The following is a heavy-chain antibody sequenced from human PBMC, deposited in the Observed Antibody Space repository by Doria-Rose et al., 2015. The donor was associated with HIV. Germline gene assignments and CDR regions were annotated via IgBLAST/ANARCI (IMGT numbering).Heavy chain of an antibody. J-gene: IGHJ4*02. CDR1: GSSINNYY. CDR2: IHTSANT. Sequence: QVQLQESGPGLVEPSETLSLTCTVSGSSINNYYWNRIRQPPGMGLEWIGYIHTSANTTTTPPLKSRVAISVDPPRSQFSLKLSSMTAADTAVYYCARSLRRASSHFDFWGQGFRV. CDR3: ARSLRRASSHFDF. V-gene: IGHV4-4*09.